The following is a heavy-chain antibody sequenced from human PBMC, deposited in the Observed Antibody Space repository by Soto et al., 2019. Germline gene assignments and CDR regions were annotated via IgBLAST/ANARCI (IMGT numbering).Heavy chain of an antibody. D-gene: IGHD3-10*01. CDR1: GGSFSGYY. J-gene: IGHJ3*02. CDR2: INHSGST. Sequence: SETLSLTCAVYGGSFSGYYWSWIRQPPGKGLDWIGEINHSGSTNYNPSLKSRVTISVDTSKNQFSLKLSSVTAADTAVYYCARNNYYGSGPNAFDIWGQGTMVTVSS. CDR3: ARNNYYGSGPNAFDI. V-gene: IGHV4-34*01.